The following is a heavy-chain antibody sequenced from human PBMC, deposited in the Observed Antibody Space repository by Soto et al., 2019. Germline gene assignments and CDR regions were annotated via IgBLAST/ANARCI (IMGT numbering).Heavy chain of an antibody. CDR1: GFSLSTSGVG. CDR3: AHTATITIFGVVIGDNWFDP. CDR2: IYWDDDK. V-gene: IGHV2-5*02. D-gene: IGHD3-3*01. J-gene: IGHJ5*02. Sequence: QITLKESGPTLVKPTQTLTLTCTFSGFSLSTSGVGVGWIRQPPGKPLEWLALIYWDDDKRYSTSLKSRFTMTKEASKNHVVHTMTNMDPVHTATYYCAHTATITIFGVVIGDNWFDPWGQGTLVTVSS.